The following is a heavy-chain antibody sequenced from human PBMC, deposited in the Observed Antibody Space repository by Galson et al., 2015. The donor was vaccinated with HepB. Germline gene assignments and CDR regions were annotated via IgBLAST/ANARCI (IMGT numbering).Heavy chain of an antibody. CDR3: ARDGEQGGQWLEGGLDS. CDR1: GGTSSSYT. J-gene: IGHJ4*02. D-gene: IGHD6-19*01. CDR2: IIPIPNIA. V-gene: IGHV1-69*04. Sequence: SVKVSCKASGGTSSSYTINWVRQAPGHGLEWMGRIIPIPNIANHAQKFQGRVTITADKSTGTSYMELSSLRSDDTAVYYCARDGEQGGQWLEGGLDSWGQGTLVTVSS.